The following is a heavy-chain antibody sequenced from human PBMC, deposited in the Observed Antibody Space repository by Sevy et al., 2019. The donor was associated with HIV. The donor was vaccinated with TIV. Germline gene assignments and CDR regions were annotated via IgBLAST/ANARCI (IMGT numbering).Heavy chain of an antibody. CDR1: GFSLSDYY. CDR2: INAISSNI. J-gene: IGHJ4*02. V-gene: IGHV3-11*04. CDR3: ARDLFSGGNAVYGY. Sequence: GGSLRLSCAASGFSLSDYYMTWIRQAPGKGLEWVSSINAISSNIYYADSVKGRFTISRDNAENSLYLQMNSVRAEDTAVYYCARDLFSGGNAVYGYWGQGTLVTVSS. D-gene: IGHD2-15*01.